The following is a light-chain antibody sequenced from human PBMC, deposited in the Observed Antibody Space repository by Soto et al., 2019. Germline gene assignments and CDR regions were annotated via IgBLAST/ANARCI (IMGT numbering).Light chain of an antibody. V-gene: IGKV3-20*01. J-gene: IGKJ3*01. CDR1: QSVSSSY. CDR3: QQYGISPFT. Sequence: EMVLTQSPGTLSLSPRERATLSCRASQSVSSSYLAWYQQKPGQAPRLLIYGASSRATGIPDRFSGSGSGTDFTLTISRLEPEDFTVYYCQQYGISPFTFGPGTKVDV. CDR2: GAS.